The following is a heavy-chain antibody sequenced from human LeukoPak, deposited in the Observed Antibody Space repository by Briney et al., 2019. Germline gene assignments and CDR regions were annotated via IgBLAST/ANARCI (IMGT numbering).Heavy chain of an antibody. V-gene: IGHV4-59*08. J-gene: IGHJ4*02. Sequence: PSETLSLTRAVSGGSISSYYWSWIRQPPGKGLEWIGYIYYSGSTNYNPSLKSRVTISVDTSKNQFSLKLSSVTAADTAVYYCARQSGYSYGNFDYWGQGTLVTVSS. CDR1: GGSISSYY. D-gene: IGHD5-18*01. CDR3: ARQSGYSYGNFDY. CDR2: IYYSGST.